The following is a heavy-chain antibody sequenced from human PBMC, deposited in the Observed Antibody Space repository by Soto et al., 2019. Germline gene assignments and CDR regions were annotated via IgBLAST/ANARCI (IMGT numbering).Heavy chain of an antibody. CDR1: GGTFSSYA. CDR2: IIPIFGTA. CDR3: PSTETDSSGWYFDY. J-gene: IGHJ4*02. Sequence: QVQLVQSGAEVKKPGSSVKVSCKASGGTFSSYAISWVRQAPGQGLEWMGGIIPIFGTANYAQKFQGRVTXXAXEXXSTDYMVRSSLRAEDTAVCYCPSTETDSSGWYFDYWGQGTLVTVSS. D-gene: IGHD6-19*01. V-gene: IGHV1-69*12.